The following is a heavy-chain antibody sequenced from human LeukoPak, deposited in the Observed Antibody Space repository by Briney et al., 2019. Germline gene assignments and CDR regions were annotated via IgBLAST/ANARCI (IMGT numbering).Heavy chain of an antibody. Sequence: SETLSLTCTVSGGSISSYYWSWIRQPPGKGLKWIGYIYYSGSTNYNPSLKSRVTISVDTSKNQFSLKLSSVTAADTAVYYCARSKDILTGYCFDYWGQGTLVTVSS. D-gene: IGHD3-9*01. CDR3: ARSKDILTGYCFDY. CDR2: IYYSGST. J-gene: IGHJ4*02. CDR1: GGSISSYY. V-gene: IGHV4-59*01.